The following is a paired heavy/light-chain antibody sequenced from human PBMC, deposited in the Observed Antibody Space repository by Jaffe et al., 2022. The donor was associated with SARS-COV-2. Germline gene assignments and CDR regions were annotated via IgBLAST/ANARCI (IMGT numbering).Light chain of an antibody. V-gene: IGKV1-9*01. Sequence: DIQLTQSPSFLSASVGDRVTITCRASQGISSYLAWYQQKPGKAPKLLIYAASTLQSGVPSRFSGSGSGTEFTLTISSLQPEDFATYYCQQLNSYLGALTFGGGTKVEIK. J-gene: IGKJ4*01. CDR2: AAS. CDR3: QQLNSYLGALT. CDR1: QGISSY.
Heavy chain of an antibody. CDR1: GGSISSYY. CDR3: ARKNTAMVYWYFDL. CDR2: IYYSGST. Sequence: QVQLQESGPGLVKPSETLSLTCTVSGGSISSYYWSWIRQPPGKGLEWIGYIYYSGSTNYNPSLKSRVTISVDTSKNQFSLKLSSVTAADTAVYYCARKNTAMVYWYFDLWGRGTLVTVSS. V-gene: IGHV4-59*08. D-gene: IGHD5-18*01. J-gene: IGHJ2*01.